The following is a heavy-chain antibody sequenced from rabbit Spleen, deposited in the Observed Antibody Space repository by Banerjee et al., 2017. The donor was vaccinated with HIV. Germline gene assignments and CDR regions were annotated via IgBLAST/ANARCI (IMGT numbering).Heavy chain of an antibody. CDR2: IYADSGSG. D-gene: IGHD2-1*01. CDR1: GFSFSSSYW. J-gene: IGHJ4*01. Sequence: QEQLEESGGDLVKPEGSLTLTCTASGFSFSSSYWICWVRQAPGKGLEWIACIYADSGSGYYASWAKGRFTISKTSSTTVTLQMTSLTAADTATYFCARGDGGHYFGLWGPGTLVTVS. V-gene: IGHV1S45*01. CDR3: ARGDGGHYFGL.